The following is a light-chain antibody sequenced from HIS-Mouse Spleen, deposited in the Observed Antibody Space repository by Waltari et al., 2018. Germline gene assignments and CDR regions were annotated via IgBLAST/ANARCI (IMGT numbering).Light chain of an antibody. J-gene: IGLJ3*02. Sequence: SYVLTQPPSVSVAPGQTARITCGGNNIGSKSVHWYQQKPGQAPVLVVYGDSDRPSGIPERFAGSNSGNTATLTISRGEAGDEADYYCQVWDSSSDHRVFGGGTKLTVL. CDR1: NIGSKS. V-gene: IGLV3-21*02. CDR2: GDS. CDR3: QVWDSSSDHRV.